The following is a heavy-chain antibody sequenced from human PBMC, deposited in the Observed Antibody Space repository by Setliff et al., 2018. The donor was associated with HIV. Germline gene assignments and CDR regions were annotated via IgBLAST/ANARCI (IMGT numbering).Heavy chain of an antibody. CDR2: IYTSGST. D-gene: IGHD3-22*01. J-gene: IGHJ3*02. CDR1: GGSISSYY. Sequence: SETLSLTCTVSGGSISSYYWSWIRQPAGKGLEWIGRIYTSGSTNYNPSLKSRVTMSVDTSKNQFSLKLSSVTAADTAVYYCARETSTMIVVVKGAFDIWGQGTMVTVSS. V-gene: IGHV4-4*07. CDR3: ARETSTMIVVVKGAFDI.